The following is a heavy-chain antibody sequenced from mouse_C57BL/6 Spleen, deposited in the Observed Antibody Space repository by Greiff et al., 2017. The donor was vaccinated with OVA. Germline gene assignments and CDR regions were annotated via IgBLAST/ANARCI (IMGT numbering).Heavy chain of an antibody. CDR2: INPSTGGT. D-gene: IGHD2-5*01. CDR3: ARRENSNYVFWFAY. J-gene: IGHJ3*01. V-gene: IGHV1-42*01. Sequence: EVQLQQSGPELVKPGASVKISCKASGYSFTGYYMNWVKQSPEKSLEWIGEINPSTGGTTYNQKFKAKATLTVDKSSSTAYMQLKSLTSEDSAVYYCARRENSNYVFWFAYWGQGTLVTVSA. CDR1: GYSFTGYY.